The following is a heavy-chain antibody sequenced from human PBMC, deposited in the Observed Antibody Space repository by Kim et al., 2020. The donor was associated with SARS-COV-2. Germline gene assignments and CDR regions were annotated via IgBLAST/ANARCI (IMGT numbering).Heavy chain of an antibody. J-gene: IGHJ4*02. CDR2: ISSSGSTI. CDR3: ARDRMVFTIFGELDY. D-gene: IGHD3-3*01. Sequence: GGSLRLSCAASGFTFSDYYMSWIRQAPGKGLEWVSYISSSGSTIYYADSVKGRFTISRDNAKNSLYLQMNSLRAEDTAVYYCARDRMVFTIFGELDYWGQGTLVTVSS. V-gene: IGHV3-11*01. CDR1: GFTFSDYY.